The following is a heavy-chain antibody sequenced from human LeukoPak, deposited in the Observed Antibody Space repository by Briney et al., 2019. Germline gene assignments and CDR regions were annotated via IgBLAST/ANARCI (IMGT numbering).Heavy chain of an antibody. CDR2: IRAYNGNT. D-gene: IGHD5-18*01. V-gene: IGHV1-18*04. Sequence: ASVKVSCKASGYTFTSYGLRWVRQAPGQGLEWMGWIRAYNGNTNYTQKLQGRVTMTTDTSTSTAYIELRSLRSDDTAVYYCAGVGATAMEFDYWGQGTLVTVSS. J-gene: IGHJ4*02. CDR1: GYTFTSYG. CDR3: AGVGATAMEFDY.